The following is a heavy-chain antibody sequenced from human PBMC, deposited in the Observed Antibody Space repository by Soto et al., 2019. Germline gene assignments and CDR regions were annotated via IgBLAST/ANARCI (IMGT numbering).Heavy chain of an antibody. V-gene: IGHV4-59*01. CDR1: GGSISGSY. CDR2: VYYTGST. J-gene: IGHJ4*02. D-gene: IGHD6-19*01. Sequence: PSETLYLTCIVPGGSISGSYWSWIRQSPGKGLEWLGYVYYTGSTNYSPSLRSRVSISLDTSKNEFSLRLSSVTAADTAVYFCARSVAVPGAHIDYWGQGTQVTVSS. CDR3: ARSVAVPGAHIDY.